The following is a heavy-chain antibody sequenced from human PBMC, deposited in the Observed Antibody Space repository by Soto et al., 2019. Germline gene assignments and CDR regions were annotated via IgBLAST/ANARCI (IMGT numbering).Heavy chain of an antibody. CDR3: AKGDSDYDFWSGPPSH. Sequence: GGSLRLSCAASGFTFSSYAMSWVRQAPGKGLEWVSAISGSGGSTYYADSVKGRFTISRDNSKNTLYLQMNSLRAEDTAVYYCAKGDSDYDFWSGPPSHWGQGTLVTVSS. V-gene: IGHV3-23*01. CDR2: ISGSGGST. D-gene: IGHD3-3*01. CDR1: GFTFSSYA. J-gene: IGHJ4*02.